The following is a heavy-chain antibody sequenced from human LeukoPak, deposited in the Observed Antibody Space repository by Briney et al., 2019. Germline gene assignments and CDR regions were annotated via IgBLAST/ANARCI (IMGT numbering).Heavy chain of an antibody. CDR1: GLTFSNYG. J-gene: IGHJ4*02. V-gene: IGHV3-23*01. CDR3: ARDLRIAAAGRFDY. Sequence: GGSLRLSCAASGLTFSNYGMHWVRQAPRKGLDWVSGISTSGATTYYADSVKGRFTISRDNSKNTLYLQMNSLRAEDTAVYYCARDLRIAAAGRFDYWGQGSLATVSS. D-gene: IGHD6-13*01. CDR2: ISTSGATT.